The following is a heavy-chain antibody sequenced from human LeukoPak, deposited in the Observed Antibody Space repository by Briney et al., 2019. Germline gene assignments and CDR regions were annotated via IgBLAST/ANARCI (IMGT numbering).Heavy chain of an antibody. Sequence: PSETLSLTCTVSGGSISNNYWSWIRQPPGKGLEWIGYIYYSGSTNYNPSLKSRVTISVDTSKNQFSLKLSSVTAADTAVYYCARVSRGIRVDYWGQGTLITVSS. CDR2: IYYSGST. J-gene: IGHJ4*02. V-gene: IGHV4-59*01. CDR3: ARVSRGIRVDY. D-gene: IGHD3-16*01. CDR1: GGSISNNY.